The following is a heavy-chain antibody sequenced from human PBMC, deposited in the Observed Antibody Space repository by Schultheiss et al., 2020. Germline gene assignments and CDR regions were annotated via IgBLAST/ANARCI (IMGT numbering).Heavy chain of an antibody. D-gene: IGHD6-13*01. CDR3: ARLPGGSWYNWFDP. CDR2: IYYSGST. CDR1: GGSISSYY. J-gene: IGHJ5*02. Sequence: SETLSLTCAVYGGSISSYYWSWIRQPPGKGLEWIGYIYYSGSTNYNPSLKSRVTISVDTSKNQFSLKLSSVTAADTAVCYCARLPGGSWYNWFDPWGQGTLVTVTS. V-gene: IGHV4-59*01.